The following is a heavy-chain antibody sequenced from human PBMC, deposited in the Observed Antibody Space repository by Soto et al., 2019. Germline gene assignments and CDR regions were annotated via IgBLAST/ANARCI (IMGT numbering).Heavy chain of an antibody. Sequence: QVQLVQSGAEVKKPGASVKVSCKASGYTFSSYGISWVRQAPGQGLEWKGWISAYDGNTNYAQKLQGRVTMNTVISTSTAYMELRSLKSDDMAVYYCARTLPLIDLWGQGTLVTVSS. J-gene: IGHJ4*02. CDR2: ISAYDGNT. V-gene: IGHV1-18*03. CDR3: ARTLPLIDL. CDR1: GYTFSSYG.